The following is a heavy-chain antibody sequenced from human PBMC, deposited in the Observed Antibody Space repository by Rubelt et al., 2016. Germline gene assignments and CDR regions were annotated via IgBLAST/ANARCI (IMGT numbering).Heavy chain of an antibody. CDR2: TINNDDGT. J-gene: IGHJ4*02. CDR1: RFNFRTHS. Sequence: EVQLVDSGGDLVQPGGSLRLSCAASRFNFRTHSIHWVRQAPGKGLEYVATINNDDGTYYADSVKGRFTISRDNSKNTLYLQMSRLRAEDTAVYYCVKDKGDGYTYDYWGQGTLVTVSS. CDR3: VKDKGDGYTYDY. D-gene: IGHD5-24*01. V-gene: IGHV3-64D*06.